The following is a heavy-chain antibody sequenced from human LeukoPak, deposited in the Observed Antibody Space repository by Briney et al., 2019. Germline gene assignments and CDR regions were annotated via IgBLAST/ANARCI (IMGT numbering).Heavy chain of an antibody. CDR2: VYYSGST. V-gene: IGHV4-59*01. J-gene: IGHJ4*02. Sequence: PSETLSLTCTVSGGSISSYYWSWIRQPPGKGLEWIGYVYYSGSTYYNPSLKSRVTISVDTSKKQFSLKLTSVTTADTAVYYCAREAIRDGYQTDYWGQGTLVTVSS. D-gene: IGHD5-24*01. CDR1: GGSISSYY. CDR3: AREAIRDGYQTDY.